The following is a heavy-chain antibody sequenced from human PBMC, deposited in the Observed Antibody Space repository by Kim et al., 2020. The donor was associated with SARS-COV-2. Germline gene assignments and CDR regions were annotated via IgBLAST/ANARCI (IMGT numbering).Heavy chain of an antibody. J-gene: IGHJ6*02. D-gene: IGHD6-13*01. CDR2: IYYSGST. CDR3: ARLSSSWYEDYYYGMDV. V-gene: IGHV4-59*08. CDR1: GDSISNYY. Sequence: SETLSLTCTVSGDSISNYYWSWIRQPPGKGLEWIGHIYYSGSTNYNPSLESRVTISVDTSKNQFSLKLSSVTAADTAVYYCARLSSSWYEDYYYGMDVWGQGTTVTVSS.